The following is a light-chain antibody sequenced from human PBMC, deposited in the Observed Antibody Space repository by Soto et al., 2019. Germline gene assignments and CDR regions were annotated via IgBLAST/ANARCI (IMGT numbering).Light chain of an antibody. CDR1: SSDIGGYNF. V-gene: IGLV2-11*01. CDR2: DVS. CDR3: CSYAGSYTLV. J-gene: IGLJ2*01. Sequence: QSALTQPRSVSGSPGQSFTISCTGTSSDIGGYNFVSWYQQHPGKVPRLMIYDVSKRPSGVPDRFSGSKSGNTASLTISGLQAEDEADYYCCSYAGSYTLVFGGGTKLTVL.